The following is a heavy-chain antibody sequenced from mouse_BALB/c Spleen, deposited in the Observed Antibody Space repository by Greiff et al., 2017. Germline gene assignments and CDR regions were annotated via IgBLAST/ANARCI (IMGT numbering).Heavy chain of an antibody. CDR1: GFAFSSYD. CDR2: ISSGGGST. V-gene: IGHV5-12-1*01. D-gene: IGHD1-1*01. Sequence: EVKLMESGGGLVKPGGSLKLSCAASGFAFSSYDMSWVRQTPEKRLEWVAYISSGGGSTYYPDTVKGRFTISRDNAKHTLYLQMSSLKSEETSMYYCARRYYGFDYWGQGTTLTVSS. J-gene: IGHJ2*01. CDR3: ARRYYGFDY.